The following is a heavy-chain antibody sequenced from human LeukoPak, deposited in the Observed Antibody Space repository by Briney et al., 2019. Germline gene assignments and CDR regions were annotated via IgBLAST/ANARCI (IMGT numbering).Heavy chain of an antibody. D-gene: IGHD5-12*01. CDR1: GFTFSTYD. J-gene: IGHJ6*03. V-gene: IGHV3-30*03. Sequence: GGSLRLSCAASGFTFSTYDMNWVRQAPGKGLEWVAVISYDGSNKYYADSVKGRFTISRDNSKNTLYLQMNSLRAEDTAVYYCARSYRYYYYMDVWGKGTTVTVSS. CDR3: ARSYRYYYYMDV. CDR2: ISYDGSNK.